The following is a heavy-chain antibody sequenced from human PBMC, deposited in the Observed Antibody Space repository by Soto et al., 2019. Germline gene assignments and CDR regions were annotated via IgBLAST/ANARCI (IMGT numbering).Heavy chain of an antibody. CDR2: LIPIFGAA. Sequence: QVQLVQSGAEVRKPGSSVKVSCKISGGTFTNYVISWLRQAPGQGLEWMGGLIPIFGAANLAQKFQGSVTITADESTSTVNMELSSLTSEDTAVYYCARGRSSPNFDPWGQGTPVTVSS. J-gene: IGHJ5*02. D-gene: IGHD6-6*01. CDR3: ARGRSSPNFDP. V-gene: IGHV1-69*01. CDR1: GGTFTNYV.